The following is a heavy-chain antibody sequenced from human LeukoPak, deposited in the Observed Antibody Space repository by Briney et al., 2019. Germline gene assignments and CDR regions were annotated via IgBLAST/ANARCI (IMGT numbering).Heavy chain of an antibody. Sequence: GGSLRLSCAASGFTFSTYWMSWVRQAPGKGLEWVANIHQDGSDKYYVDSVKGRFTISRDNAKNSLYLQVNSLRAEDTAVYYCARGRYNYGYWGQGVLVTVSS. CDR1: GFTFSTYW. J-gene: IGHJ4*02. V-gene: IGHV3-7*01. CDR2: IHQDGSDK. D-gene: IGHD5-18*01. CDR3: ARGRYNYGY.